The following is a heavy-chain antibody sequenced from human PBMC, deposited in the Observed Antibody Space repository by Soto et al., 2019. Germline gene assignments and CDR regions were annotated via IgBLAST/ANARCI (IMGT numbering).Heavy chain of an antibody. CDR1: GFTFSSYA. V-gene: IGHV3-23*01. D-gene: IGHD3-3*01. CDR2: ISGSGGST. J-gene: IGHJ5*02. Sequence: GGSLRLSCAASGFTFSSYAMSWVRQAPGKGLEWVSAISGSGGSTYYADSVKGRFTISRDNSKNTLYLQMNSLRAEDTAVYYSAKDPDYDFWSGSPYWFDPWGQGTLVTVSS. CDR3: AKDPDYDFWSGSPYWFDP.